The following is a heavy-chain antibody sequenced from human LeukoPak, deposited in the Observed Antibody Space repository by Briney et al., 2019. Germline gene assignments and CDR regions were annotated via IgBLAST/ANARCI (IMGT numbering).Heavy chain of an antibody. D-gene: IGHD6-19*01. CDR1: GFTFSSYA. Sequence: PGRSLRLSCAASGFTFSSYAMHWVRQAPGKGLEWVAVISYDGSNKYYADSVKCRFTISRDNSKNTLYLQMDSLSAEDTAVYYCARGSNAVAGTTYYYYYMDVWGKGTTVTVSS. V-gene: IGHV3-30*01. J-gene: IGHJ6*03. CDR2: ISYDGSNK. CDR3: ARGSNAVAGTTYYYYYMDV.